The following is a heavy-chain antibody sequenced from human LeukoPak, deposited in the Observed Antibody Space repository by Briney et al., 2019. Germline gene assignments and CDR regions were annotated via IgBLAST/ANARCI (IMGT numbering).Heavy chain of an antibody. V-gene: IGHV3-9*01. Sequence: PGRSLRLSCAASGFTFDDYAMHWVRQAPGKGLEWVSGISWHSGYIGYADSVKGRFTISRDNAKNSLYLQMNSLRPEDTALYYCAKGRGYYGSGRGFDYWGQGTLVTVSS. J-gene: IGHJ4*02. CDR1: GFTFDDYA. D-gene: IGHD3-10*01. CDR2: ISWHSGYI. CDR3: AKGRGYYGSGRGFDY.